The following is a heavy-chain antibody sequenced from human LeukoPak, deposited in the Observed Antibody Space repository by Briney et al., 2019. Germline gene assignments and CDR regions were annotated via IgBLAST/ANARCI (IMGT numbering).Heavy chain of an antibody. J-gene: IGHJ4*02. CDR3: ARDCSGGSCSTDY. Sequence: PSETLSLTCAGYGGSFSGYYWGWIRQPPGKGLEWIGEINHSGSTNYNPSLKSRVTISVDTSKNQFSLKLSSVTAADTAVYYCARDCSGGSCSTDYWGQGTLVTVSS. CDR1: GGSFSGYY. CDR2: INHSGST. D-gene: IGHD2-15*01. V-gene: IGHV4-34*01.